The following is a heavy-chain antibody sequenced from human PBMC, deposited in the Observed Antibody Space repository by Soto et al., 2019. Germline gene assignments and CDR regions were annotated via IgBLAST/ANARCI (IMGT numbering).Heavy chain of an antibody. Sequence: EVQLVESGGGLVQPGGSLRLSCAASGFTSSSYSMNWVGQAPGKGLEWVSYISSSGSTIYYADSVKGRFTMSRDNARNSLFLQMDSLRDEDTAVYYCARGYCSGGSCFPGIYWGQGTLVTVSS. J-gene: IGHJ4*02. CDR2: ISSSGSTI. CDR1: GFTSSSYS. CDR3: ARGYCSGGSCFPGIY. D-gene: IGHD2-15*01. V-gene: IGHV3-48*02.